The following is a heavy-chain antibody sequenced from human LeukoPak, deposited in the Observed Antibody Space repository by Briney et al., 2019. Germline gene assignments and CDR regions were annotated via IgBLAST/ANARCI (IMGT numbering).Heavy chain of an antibody. CDR2: IYTSGST. V-gene: IGHV4-4*07. CDR3: AMPADDRIRYFDWLLFFDY. CDR1: GGSISSYY. D-gene: IGHD3-9*01. Sequence: SETLSLTCTVSGGSISSYYWSWIRQPAGKGLEWIGRIYTSGSTNYNPSLKSRVTMSVDTSKNQFSLKLSSVTAADTAVYYCAMPADDRIRYFDWLLFFDYWGQGTLVTVSS. J-gene: IGHJ4*02.